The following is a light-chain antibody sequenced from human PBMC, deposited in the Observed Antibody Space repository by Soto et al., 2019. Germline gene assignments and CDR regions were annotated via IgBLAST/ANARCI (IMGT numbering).Light chain of an antibody. V-gene: IGKV1-39*01. Sequence: DIQMTQSPSSLSASVGDRVTITCRASQSISSYLNWYQQKPGKAPKLLIYAASSLQSGVPSRFSGSGSGTDFTLTISSLQPEDFATYNCQQSYSTLGTFGQGTKGDIK. CDR2: AAS. CDR1: QSISSY. J-gene: IGKJ1*01. CDR3: QQSYSTLGT.